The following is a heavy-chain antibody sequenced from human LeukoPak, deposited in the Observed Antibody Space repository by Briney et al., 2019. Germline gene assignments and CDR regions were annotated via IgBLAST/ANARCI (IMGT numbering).Heavy chain of an antibody. CDR2: ISSSGSTI. J-gene: IGHJ4*02. CDR3: AREMGGYDSDFDY. Sequence: GGSLRLSCAASGFTFSSYSMNWVRQAPGKGLEWVSYISSSGSTIYYADSVKGRFTISRDNAKNSLYLQMNSLRAEDTAVYYCAREMGGYDSDFDYWGQRTLVTVSS. D-gene: IGHD5-12*01. CDR1: GFTFSSYS. V-gene: IGHV3-48*04.